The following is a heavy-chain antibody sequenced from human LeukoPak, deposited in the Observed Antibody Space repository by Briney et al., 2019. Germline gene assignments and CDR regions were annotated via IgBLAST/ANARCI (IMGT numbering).Heavy chain of an antibody. CDR2: IDWDDDK. Sequence: SGPTLVNPTQTLTLTCTFSGFSLSTSGMRVSWIRQPPGKALEWLARIDWDDDKFYSTSLKTRLTISKDTSKNQVVLTMTNMDPVDTATYYCARMGGSYHNWFDPWGQGTLVAVSS. V-gene: IGHV2-70*04. CDR1: GFSLSTSGMR. D-gene: IGHD1-26*01. J-gene: IGHJ5*02. CDR3: ARMGGSYHNWFDP.